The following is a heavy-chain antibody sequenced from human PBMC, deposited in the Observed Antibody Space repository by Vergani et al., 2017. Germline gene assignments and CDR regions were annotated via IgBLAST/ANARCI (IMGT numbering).Heavy chain of an antibody. CDR1: GGSVSSGSYY. D-gene: IGHD2-2*01. Sequence: QVQLQESGPGLVKPSETLSLTCTVSGGSVSSGSYYWSWIRQPPGKGLEWIGYIYYSGSTNYNPSLKSRVTISGDTSKNQFSLKLSSVTAADTAVYYCARDPDDIVVVPAAPRGTYFDYWGQGTLVTVSS. CDR3: ARDPDDIVVVPAAPRGTYFDY. V-gene: IGHV4-61*01. J-gene: IGHJ4*02. CDR2: IYYSGST.